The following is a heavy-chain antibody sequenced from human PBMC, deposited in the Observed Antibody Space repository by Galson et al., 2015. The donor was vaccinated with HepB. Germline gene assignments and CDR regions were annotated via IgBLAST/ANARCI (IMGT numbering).Heavy chain of an antibody. V-gene: IGHV4-39*02. D-gene: IGHD3-10*01. J-gene: IGHJ6*02. CDR2: IYYSGDT. CDR1: GGSIRSSEYY. CDR3: VRATRGSGTYYHQRIGVEYYHYFYAMDA. Sequence: SETLSLTCAVSGGSIRSSEYYWGWIRQAPGKGLEWIGKIYYSGDTYYNPSLRRRVSISMDTSRNHFSLNLSSVTAADTALYFCVRATRGSGTYYHQRIGVEYYHYFYAMDAWGQGTTVTVSS.